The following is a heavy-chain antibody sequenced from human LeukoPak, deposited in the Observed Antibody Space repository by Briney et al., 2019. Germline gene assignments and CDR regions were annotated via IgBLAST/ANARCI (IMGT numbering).Heavy chain of an antibody. CDR2: ISYDGSNK. CDR1: GFTFSSYG. CDR3: AREGSDWNYYYYMGV. V-gene: IGHV3-30*03. J-gene: IGHJ6*03. Sequence: GGSLRLSCAASGFTFSSYGMHWVRQAPGKGLEWVAVISYDGSNKYYADSVKGRFTISRDNSKNTLYLQMNSLRAEDTPVYYCAREGSDWNYYYYMGVWGKGTTVTISS. D-gene: IGHD6-19*01.